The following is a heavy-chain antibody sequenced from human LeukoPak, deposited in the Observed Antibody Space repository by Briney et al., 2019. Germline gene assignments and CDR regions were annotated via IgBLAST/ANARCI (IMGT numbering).Heavy chain of an antibody. Sequence: GGSLRPSCAASGFTLSGSAMHWVCQASGKGQEKVCRISSRADSYATAYAASVKCRFTISGDDSKNTAYLQMNSLKTEDTAVYYSTKGYCSGSSCYPQFDPWGQGTLVTVSS. V-gene: IGHV3-73*01. J-gene: IGHJ5*02. CDR2: ISSRADSYAT. CDR1: GFTLSGSA. D-gene: IGHD2-2*01. CDR3: TKGYCSGSSCYPQFDP.